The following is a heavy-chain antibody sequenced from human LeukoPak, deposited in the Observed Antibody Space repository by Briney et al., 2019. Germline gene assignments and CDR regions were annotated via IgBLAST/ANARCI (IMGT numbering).Heavy chain of an antibody. CDR2: IHTADDT. CDR1: GFTFSTYD. V-gene: IGHV3-13*04. D-gene: IGHD2-2*01. Sequence: PGGSLRLSCVASGFTFSTYDMHWVRHAAGDRLEWVSSIHTADDTYYPDSVKGRFTIFRENAKNLLYLQMNSLGVGDTAVYYCARGRCSSPSGSFRLYGLDIWGEGRMVTVTS. J-gene: IGHJ3*02. CDR3: ARGRCSSPSGSFRLYGLDI.